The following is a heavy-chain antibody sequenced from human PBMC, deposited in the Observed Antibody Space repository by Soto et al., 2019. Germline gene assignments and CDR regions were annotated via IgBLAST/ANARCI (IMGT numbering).Heavy chain of an antibody. Sequence: SVKVSCKASGYTFTGYYMHWVRQAPGQGPEWMGWINPNSGGKKYAQKFQDRVTMTRDASISTASLELSSLRSDDTGVYYCARGGDSSSWYASLAPGGDYYYGLDVWGQGTSVPVSS. CDR1: GYTFTGYY. D-gene: IGHD6-13*01. V-gene: IGHV1-2*02. CDR3: ARGGDSSSWYASLAPGGDYYYGLDV. CDR2: INPNSGGK. J-gene: IGHJ6*02.